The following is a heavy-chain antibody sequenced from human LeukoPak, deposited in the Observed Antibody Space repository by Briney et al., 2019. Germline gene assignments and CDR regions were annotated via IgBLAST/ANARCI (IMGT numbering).Heavy chain of an antibody. D-gene: IGHD5-12*01. CDR1: GGTFSSYA. CDR3: ARVGGYDGGYYFDY. Sequence: GASVKVSCKASGGTFSSYAISWVRQAPGQGLEWMGGIIPIFGTANYAQKFQGRVTITADESTSTAYMELSSLRFEDTAVYYCARVGGYDGGYYFDYWGQGTLVTVSS. J-gene: IGHJ4*02. CDR2: IIPIFGTA. V-gene: IGHV1-69*01.